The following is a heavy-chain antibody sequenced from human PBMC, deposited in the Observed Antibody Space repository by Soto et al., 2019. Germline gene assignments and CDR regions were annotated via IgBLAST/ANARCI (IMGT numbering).Heavy chain of an antibody. Sequence: QVQLQESGPGLVKPSETLSLTCTVSGGSISSYYWSWIRQPPGKGLEWIGYIYYRGSTNYNPSLKGRVTMSVETSKNQSSLQLRSVNAADTAMYYCERFNPYFDLWGRGTLVTVSS. V-gene: IGHV4-59*01. J-gene: IGHJ2*01. CDR2: IYYRGST. CDR3: ERFNPYFDL. CDR1: GGSISSYY.